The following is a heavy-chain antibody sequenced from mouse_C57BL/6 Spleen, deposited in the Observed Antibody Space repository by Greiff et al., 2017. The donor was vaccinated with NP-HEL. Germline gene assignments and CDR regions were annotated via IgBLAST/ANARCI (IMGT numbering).Heavy chain of an antibody. V-gene: IGHV1-15*01. J-gene: IGHJ2*01. CDR2: IDPETGGT. Sequence: QVQLQQSGAELVRPGASVTLSCKASGYTFTDYEMHWVQQTPVHGLEWIGAIDPETGGTAYNQQFKGKAILTADQSSRTANMGLRSLTAEDSAVYECTPVTTVVADWGQGTTLTVSS. CDR1: GYTFTDYE. CDR3: TPVTTVVAD. D-gene: IGHD1-1*01.